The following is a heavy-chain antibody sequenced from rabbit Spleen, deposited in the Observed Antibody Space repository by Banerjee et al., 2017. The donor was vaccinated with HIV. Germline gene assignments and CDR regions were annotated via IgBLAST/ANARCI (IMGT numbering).Heavy chain of an antibody. CDR3: TRDDGSGHYIDGYFNL. CDR2: IGSKSGNT. J-gene: IGHJ4*01. Sequence: QEQLEESGGGLVKPEGSLTLTCTASGFSFSSSYWMCWVRQAPGKGLEWIGCIGSKSGNTWYANWAKGRFTIARTSSTTVTLQMTSLTVADTATYFCTRDDGSGHYIDGYFNLWGQGTLVTVS. V-gene: IGHV1S45*01. D-gene: IGHD1-1*01. CDR1: GFSFSSSYW.